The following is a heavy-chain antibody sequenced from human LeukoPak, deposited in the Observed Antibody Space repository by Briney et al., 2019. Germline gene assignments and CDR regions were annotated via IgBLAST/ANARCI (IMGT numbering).Heavy chain of an antibody. CDR1: GGTFSSYA. CDR2: INPNSGGT. J-gene: IGHJ5*02. CDR3: AREGDCSSTSCYDVNWFDP. Sequence: ASVKVSCKASGGTFSSYAISWVRQAPGQGLEWMGWINPNSGGTNYAQKFQGRVTMTRDTSISTAYMELSRLRSDGTAVYYCAREGDCSSTSCYDVNWFDPWGQGTLVTVSS. D-gene: IGHD2-2*01. V-gene: IGHV1-2*02.